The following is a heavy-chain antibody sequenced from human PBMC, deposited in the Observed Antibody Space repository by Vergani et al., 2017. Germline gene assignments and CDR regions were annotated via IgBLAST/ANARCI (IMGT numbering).Heavy chain of an antibody. CDR2: INPNSGGT. J-gene: IGHJ3*02. Sequence: QVQLVQSGAEVKKPGASVKVSCKASGYTFTGYYMHWVRQAHGQGFEWLGWINPNSGGTNDAQKFQGRVTMPRDTSISTAYMELSRLRSVDTAVYYCASDPTNYDFWSGYDSTEPIVAFDIWGQGTMVTVSS. D-gene: IGHD3-3*01. CDR1: GYTFTGYY. CDR3: ASDPTNYDFWSGYDSTEPIVAFDI. V-gene: IGHV1-2*02.